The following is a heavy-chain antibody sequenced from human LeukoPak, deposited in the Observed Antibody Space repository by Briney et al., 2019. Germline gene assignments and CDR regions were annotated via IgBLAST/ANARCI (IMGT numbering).Heavy chain of an antibody. D-gene: IGHD6-13*01. V-gene: IGHV1-8*01. CDR1: GYTFTGYD. CDR2: MNPNSGNT. Sequence: GASVKDSCKASGYTFTGYDINWVRQATGQGLEWMGLMNPNSGNTDYAQKFQGRVTMTRDTSISTAYMELSSLTSEDTAVYYCARPGAAAGFAYWGQGTLVTVSS. CDR3: ARPGAAAGFAY. J-gene: IGHJ4*02.